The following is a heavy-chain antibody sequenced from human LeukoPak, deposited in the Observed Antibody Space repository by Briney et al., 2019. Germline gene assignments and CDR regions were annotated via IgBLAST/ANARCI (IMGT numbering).Heavy chain of an antibody. CDR2: ISSRADTI. D-gene: IGHD4-17*01. J-gene: IGHJ4*02. V-gene: IGHV3-48*03. CDR3: VGGFDYGPLNPFHF. Sequence: PGGSLRLSCATSGFTFISHERSWLRQAPGKGLQWIAYISSRADTIYYAESVKGRFTVSRDYSKDSLHLQMTSLRAEDTAVYYCVGGFDYGPLNPFHFWAQGTRVAVSS. CDR1: GFTFISHE.